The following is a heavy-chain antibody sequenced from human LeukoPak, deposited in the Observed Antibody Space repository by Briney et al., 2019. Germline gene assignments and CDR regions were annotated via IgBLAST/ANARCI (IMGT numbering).Heavy chain of an antibody. CDR1: GYTFSSYA. CDR2: ISAYNGNT. V-gene: IGHV1-18*01. D-gene: IGHD4-23*01. Sequence: ASVKVSCKASGYTFSSYAMHWVRQAPGQRLEWMGWISAYNGNTNYAQKLQGRVTMTTDTSTSTAYMELRSLRSDDTAVYYCARDVYGGKKTIDYWGQGTLVTVSS. J-gene: IGHJ4*02. CDR3: ARDVYGGKKTIDY.